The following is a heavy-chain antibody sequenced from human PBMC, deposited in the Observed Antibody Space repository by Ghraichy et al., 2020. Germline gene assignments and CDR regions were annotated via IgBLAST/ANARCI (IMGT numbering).Heavy chain of an antibody. Sequence: SETLSLTCTVSGGSISSYYWSWIRQPPGKGLEWIGYIYYSGSTNYNPSLKSRVTISVDTSKNQFSLKLSSVTAADTAVYYCARDYGDYGPWRFDYWGQGTLVTVSS. CDR1: GGSISSYY. V-gene: IGHV4-59*01. CDR3: ARDYGDYGPWRFDY. J-gene: IGHJ4*02. D-gene: IGHD4-17*01. CDR2: IYYSGST.